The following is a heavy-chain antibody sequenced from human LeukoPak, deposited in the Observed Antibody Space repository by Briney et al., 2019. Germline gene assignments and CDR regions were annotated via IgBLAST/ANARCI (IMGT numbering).Heavy chain of an antibody. CDR3: AGRRFGELFSS. CDR1: GGSISSYY. J-gene: IGHJ5*02. Sequence: SETLSLTCTVSGGSISSYYWSWIRQPPGKGLEWIGEINHSGSTNYNPSLKSRATISVDTSKNQFSLKLTSVTAADTAVYYCAGRRFGELFSSWGQGTQVTVSS. CDR2: INHSGST. V-gene: IGHV4-34*01. D-gene: IGHD3-10*01.